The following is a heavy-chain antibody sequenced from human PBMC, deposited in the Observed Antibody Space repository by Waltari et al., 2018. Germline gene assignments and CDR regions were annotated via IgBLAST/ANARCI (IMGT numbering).Heavy chain of an antibody. D-gene: IGHD2-15*01. CDR3: ARAVAATIYYFDY. CDR1: GYTFTGYY. J-gene: IGHJ4*02. Sequence: QVQLVQSGAEVKKPGASVKVSCKASGYTFTGYYMHWVRQAPGQGLEWMRWIYPNRGSTNYAPEFQGKVTMTRDTSVSTAYMELSRLGSDDTAVYYCARAVAATIYYFDYWGQGTLVTVSS. V-gene: IGHV1-2*02. CDR2: IYPNRGST.